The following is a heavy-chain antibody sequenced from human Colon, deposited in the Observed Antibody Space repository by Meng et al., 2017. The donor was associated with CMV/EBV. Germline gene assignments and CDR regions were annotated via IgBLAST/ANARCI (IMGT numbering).Heavy chain of an antibody. V-gene: IGHV3-30*18. D-gene: IGHD4-17*01. CDR3: AKGRTVTTQTLFDY. Sequence: SGFTFIGYGMHWVRQAPGKGLEWVAVISYDGSNKYYADSVKGRFTTSRDNSKNTLSLQMNSLRAEDTAVYYCAKGRTVTTQTLFDYWGQGTLVTVSS. CDR1: GFTFIGYG. J-gene: IGHJ4*02. CDR2: ISYDGSNK.